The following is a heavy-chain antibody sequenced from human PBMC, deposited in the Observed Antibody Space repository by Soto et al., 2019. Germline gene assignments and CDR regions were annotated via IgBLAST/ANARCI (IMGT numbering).Heavy chain of an antibody. V-gene: IGHV3-11*01. J-gene: IGHJ6*03. CDR3: ARNFYYDILTGYYRGNYYYYMDV. CDR1: GFTFSDYY. Sequence: GGSLRLSCAASGFTFSDYYMSWIRQAPGKGLEWVSYISSSGSTIYYADSVKGRFTISRDNAKNSLYLQMNSLRAEDTAVYYCARNFYYDILTGYYRGNYYYYMDVWGKGTTVTVSS. D-gene: IGHD3-9*01. CDR2: ISSSGSTI.